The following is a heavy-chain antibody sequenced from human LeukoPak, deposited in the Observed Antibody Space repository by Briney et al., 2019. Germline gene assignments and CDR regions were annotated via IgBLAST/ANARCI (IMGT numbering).Heavy chain of an antibody. D-gene: IGHD6-6*01. J-gene: IGHJ4*02. V-gene: IGHV3-30*02. CDR2: IRYDGSNK. CDR1: GFTFSSYG. Sequence: PGGSLRLSCAASGFTFSSYGMHWVRQAPGKGLEWVAFIRYDGSNKYYADSVKGRFTISRDNSKNTLYLQMNSLRAEDTAVYYCAKGYSSSSAEIDYWGQGTLVTVSS. CDR3: AKGYSSSSAEIDY.